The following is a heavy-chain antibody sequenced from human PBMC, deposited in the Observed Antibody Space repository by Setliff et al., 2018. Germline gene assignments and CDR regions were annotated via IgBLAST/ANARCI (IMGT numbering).Heavy chain of an antibody. Sequence: PSETLSLTCTVSGVSISSYYWSWIRQPQGKGLEWIGYIYYSGSTNYNPSLKSRVTISVDKSKNQFSLKLSSVTAADTAVYYCARDMVRGALGYYYYGMDVWGQGTTVNVSS. V-gene: IGHV4-59*01. D-gene: IGHD3-10*01. J-gene: IGHJ6*02. CDR2: IYYSGST. CDR1: GVSISSYY. CDR3: ARDMVRGALGYYYYGMDV.